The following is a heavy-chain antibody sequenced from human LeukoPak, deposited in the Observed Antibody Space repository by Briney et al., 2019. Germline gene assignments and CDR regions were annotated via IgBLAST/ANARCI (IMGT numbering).Heavy chain of an antibody. CDR1: GGSFSGYY. J-gene: IGHJ5*02. CDR3: ARVDRWENWFDP. Sequence: KPSEALSLTCAVYGGSFSGYYWSWIRQPPGKGLEWIGEINHSGSTNYNPSLKSRVTMSVDTSKNQFSLKLSSVTAADTAVYYRARVDRWENWFDPWGQGTLVTVSS. CDR2: INHSGST. V-gene: IGHV4-34*01. D-gene: IGHD1-26*01.